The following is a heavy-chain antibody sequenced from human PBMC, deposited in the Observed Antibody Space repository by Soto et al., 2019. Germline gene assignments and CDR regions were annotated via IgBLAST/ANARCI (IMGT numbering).Heavy chain of an antibody. Sequence: SETLSLTCSVSGGSISSDTHTWSWIRQPPGKALEWIGYIDHRGNTYYHPSLMGRVTLSVDSSKNQFALRLRSVTAADTAVYFCARARGGFYLVNWGQGTLVTV. V-gene: IGHV4-30-2*01. J-gene: IGHJ4*02. CDR1: GGSISSDTHT. CDR3: ARARGGFYLVN. CDR2: IDHRGNT. D-gene: IGHD2-15*01.